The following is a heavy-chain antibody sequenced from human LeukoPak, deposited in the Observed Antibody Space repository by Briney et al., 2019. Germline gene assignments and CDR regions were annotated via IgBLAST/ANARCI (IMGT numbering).Heavy chain of an antibody. CDR1: GGTFSSYA. CDR3: ARIEEAVAGNS. D-gene: IGHD6-19*01. J-gene: IGHJ4*02. Sequence: SGTVSCTASGGTFSSYAISWVRQAPGQGLEWMGGIIPIFGTANYAQKFQGRGTITADESTSTAYMELSSLRSEDTAVYYCARIEEAVAGNSWGQGTLVTVSS. V-gene: IGHV1-69*13. CDR2: IIPIFGTA.